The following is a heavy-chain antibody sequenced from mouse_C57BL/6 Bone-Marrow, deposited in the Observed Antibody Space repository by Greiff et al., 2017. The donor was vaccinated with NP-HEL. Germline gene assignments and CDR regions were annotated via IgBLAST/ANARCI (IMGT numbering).Heavy chain of an antibody. V-gene: IGHV1-15*01. CDR1: GYTFTDYE. D-gene: IGHD2-3*01. J-gene: IGHJ3*01. Sequence: VQLQQSGAELVRPGASVTLSCKASGYTFTDYEMHWVKQTPVHGLEWIGAIDPETGGTAYNQKFKGKAILTADKSSSTAYMELRSLTSEDSAVYYCTREGGLLRGGGFAYWGQGTLVTVSA. CDR3: TREGGLLRGGGFAY. CDR2: IDPETGGT.